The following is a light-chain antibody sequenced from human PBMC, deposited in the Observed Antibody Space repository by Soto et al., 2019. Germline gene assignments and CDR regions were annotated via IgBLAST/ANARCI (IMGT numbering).Light chain of an antibody. CDR1: SSNIGSNT. CDR2: TND. J-gene: IGLJ1*01. Sequence: QSALTQPPSASGTPGQRVTISCSGSSSNIGSNTVNWYRQLPGTAPKLLIYTNDQRPSGVPDRFSGSRSGTSASLAISGLQFEDEADYHCSSWDDNLDAVVFGAGTKVTVL. CDR3: SSWDDNLDAVV. V-gene: IGLV1-44*01.